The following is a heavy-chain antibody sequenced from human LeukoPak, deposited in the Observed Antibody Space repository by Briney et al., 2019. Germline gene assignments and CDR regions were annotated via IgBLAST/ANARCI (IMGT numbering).Heavy chain of an antibody. CDR1: GFTFSSYS. V-gene: IGHV3-21*01. D-gene: IGHD1/OR15-1a*01. CDR2: ISSSSSYI. Sequence: GGSLRLSCAASGFTFSSYSMNWVRQAPGKGLEWVSSISSSSSYIYYADSVKGRFTISRDNAKNSLYLQMNSLRAEDTAVYYCARDPLRVEQPVLPPFWGQGTLVTVSS. CDR3: ARDPLRVEQPVLPPF. J-gene: IGHJ4*02.